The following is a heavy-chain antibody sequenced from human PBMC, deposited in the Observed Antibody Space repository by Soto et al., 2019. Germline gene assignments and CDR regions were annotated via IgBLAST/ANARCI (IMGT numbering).Heavy chain of an antibody. D-gene: IGHD6-6*01. Sequence: PGGSLRLSCAASGFTFSSYWMHWVRQAPGKGLVWVSRINSDGSSTSYADSVKGRFTISRDNAKNTLYLQMNSLRAEDTAVYYCWADSSSSHEESYYYYYMDVWGKGTTVTVSS. CDR3: WADSSSSHEESYYYYYMDV. J-gene: IGHJ6*03. CDR2: INSDGSST. V-gene: IGHV3-74*01. CDR1: GFTFSSYW.